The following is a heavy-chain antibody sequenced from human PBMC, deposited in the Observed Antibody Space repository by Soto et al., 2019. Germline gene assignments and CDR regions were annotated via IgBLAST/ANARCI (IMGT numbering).Heavy chain of an antibody. D-gene: IGHD3-22*01. CDR1: GYTLILYY. J-gene: IGHJ4*02. V-gene: IGHV1-46*01. CDR2: INPSSGST. CDR3: ARSPYSSGYYYAIDY. Sequence: ASVKVSCKASGYTLILYYIHWMRQAPGQGLEWMGLINPSSGSTTYAQKFQGRVTMTRDTSTSTVYMDLSSLRSEDTAVYYCARSPYSSGYYYAIDYWGQETQVTVSS.